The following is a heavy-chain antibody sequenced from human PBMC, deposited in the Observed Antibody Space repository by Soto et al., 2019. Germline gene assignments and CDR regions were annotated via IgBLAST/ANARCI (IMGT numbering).Heavy chain of an antibody. CDR2: MNPNSGNT. CDR1: GGTFSSYD. CDR3: ARGRRVYDYIWGSYPTHDAFDI. V-gene: IGHV1-8*01. D-gene: IGHD3-16*01. Sequence: GASVKVSCKASGGTFSSYDINWVRQATGQGLEWVGWMNPNSGNTGYAQKFQGRVTMTRNTSISTAYMELSSRRSEDTAVYYCARGRRVYDYIWGSYPTHDAFDIWGQGTMVTVSS. J-gene: IGHJ3*02.